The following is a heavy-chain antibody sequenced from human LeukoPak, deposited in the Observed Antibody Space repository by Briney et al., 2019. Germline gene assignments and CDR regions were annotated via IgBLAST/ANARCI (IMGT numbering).Heavy chain of an antibody. CDR1: GFTFDDYA. Sequence: GRSLRLSCAATGFTFDDYAMHWVRQAPGKGLEWVSGISWNSGSIGYADSVKGRFTISRDNAKNSLYLQMNSLRAEDTALYYCAKDSGGSPDGDYYYGMDVWGQGTTVTVSS. D-gene: IGHD2-15*01. CDR3: AKDSGGSPDGDYYYGMDV. CDR2: ISWNSGSI. V-gene: IGHV3-9*01. J-gene: IGHJ6*02.